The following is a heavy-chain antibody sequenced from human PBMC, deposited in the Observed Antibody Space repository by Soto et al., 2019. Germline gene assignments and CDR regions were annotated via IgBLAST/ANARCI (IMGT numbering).Heavy chain of an antibody. V-gene: IGHV3-7*01. D-gene: IGHD3-10*01. Sequence: GGSLRLSCAASGFTFSSYWMSWVRQAPGKGLEWVANIKQDGSEKYYVDSVKGRFTISRDNAKNSLYLQMNSLRAEDTAVYYCARTQGVRGVSNDYWGQGTLVTVSS. CDR3: ARTQGVRGVSNDY. J-gene: IGHJ4*02. CDR1: GFTFSSYW. CDR2: IKQDGSEK.